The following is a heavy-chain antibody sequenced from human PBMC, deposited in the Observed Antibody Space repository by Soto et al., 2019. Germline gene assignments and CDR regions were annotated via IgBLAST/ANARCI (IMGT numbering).Heavy chain of an antibody. Sequence: GGPLRLSCAASGFTFSSYSMNWVSQAPGKGLEWVSYISSSSSTIYYADSVKGRFTISRDNAKNSLYLQMNSLRAEDTAVYYCARAEYYDILTGYSASGMDVWGQGTTVTVSS. CDR2: ISSSSSTI. V-gene: IGHV3-48*01. CDR3: ARAEYYDILTGYSASGMDV. D-gene: IGHD3-9*01. J-gene: IGHJ6*02. CDR1: GFTFSSYS.